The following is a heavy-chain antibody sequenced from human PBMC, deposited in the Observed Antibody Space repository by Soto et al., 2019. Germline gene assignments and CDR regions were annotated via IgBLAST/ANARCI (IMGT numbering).Heavy chain of an antibody. J-gene: IGHJ1*01. V-gene: IGHV3-23*01. CDR2: ISCCGGST. Sequence: PGWSLRLSCEASGFNFKKFAMGWVRQAPGEGLEWVSGISCCGGSTFYADSVKGRFSLARDDSKNTLSLQLNSLRVEDTAHYYCAKADGEQWLIPHLDNWGQGTKVTVYS. CDR3: AKADGEQWLIPHLDN. CDR1: GFNFKKFA. D-gene: IGHD6-19*01.